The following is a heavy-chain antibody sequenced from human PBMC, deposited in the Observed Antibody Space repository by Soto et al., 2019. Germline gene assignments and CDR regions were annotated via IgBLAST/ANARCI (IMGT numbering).Heavy chain of an antibody. J-gene: IGHJ6*02. CDR2: MNPNSGNT. D-gene: IGHD3-10*01. V-gene: IGHV1-8*01. CDR1: GYTFTSYD. Sequence: ASVKVSCKASGYTFTSYDINWVRQATGQGLEWMGWMNPNSGNTGYAQKFQGRVTMTRNTSISTAYMELSSLRSEETAVYYCARGRYAGFGELLYYYYYYGMDVWGQGTTVTVSS. CDR3: ARGRYAGFGELLYYYYYYGMDV.